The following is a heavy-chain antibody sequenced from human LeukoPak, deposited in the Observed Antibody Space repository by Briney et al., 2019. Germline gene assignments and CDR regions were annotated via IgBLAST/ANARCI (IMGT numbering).Heavy chain of an antibody. CDR2: ISSSGSTI. CDR1: GFTFSSYE. Sequence: GGSLRLSCAASGFTFSSYEMSWVRQAPGKGLEWVSYISSSGSTIYYADSVKGRFTISRDNAKNSLYLQMNSLRAEDTAVYYCARGYSYGDAFDIWGQGTMVTVSS. V-gene: IGHV3-48*03. D-gene: IGHD5-18*01. J-gene: IGHJ3*02. CDR3: ARGYSYGDAFDI.